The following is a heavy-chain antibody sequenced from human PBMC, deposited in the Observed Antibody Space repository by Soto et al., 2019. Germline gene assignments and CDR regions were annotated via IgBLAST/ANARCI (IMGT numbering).Heavy chain of an antibody. Sequence: ASVPVSFTASCYTFPSYGIILVRQDPGQGLEWMGWISAYNGNTNYAQKLQGRVTMTTGTSTSTAYMELRSLRSDDTAVYYCAREMDTAMGYGMDVWGQGTTVTV. CDR1: CYTFPSYG. J-gene: IGHJ6*02. D-gene: IGHD5-18*01. CDR3: AREMDTAMGYGMDV. CDR2: ISAYNGNT. V-gene: IGHV1-18*01.